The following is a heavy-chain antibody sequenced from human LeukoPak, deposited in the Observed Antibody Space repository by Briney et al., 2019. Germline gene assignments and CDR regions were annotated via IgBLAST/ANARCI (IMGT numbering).Heavy chain of an antibody. CDR2: INHSGST. D-gene: IGHD4-11*01. V-gene: IGHV4-34*01. J-gene: IGHJ4*02. Sequence: SETLSLTCAVYGGSSSGYYWSWIRQPPGKGLEWIGEINHSGSTNYNPSLKSRVTISVDTSKNQFSLKLSSVTAADTAVYYCARGGGPDDYSNRDFDYWGQGTLVTVSS. CDR1: GGSSSGYY. CDR3: ARGGGPDDYSNRDFDY.